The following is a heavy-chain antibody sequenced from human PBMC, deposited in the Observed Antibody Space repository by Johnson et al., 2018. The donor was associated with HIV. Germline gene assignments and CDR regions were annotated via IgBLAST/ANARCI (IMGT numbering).Heavy chain of an antibody. CDR3: TTDLGLEWSEGNDAFDI. V-gene: IGHV3-72*01. J-gene: IGHJ3*02. CDR1: GFIFSDHY. Sequence: VQLVESGGGLVQPGGSLRLSCAASGFIFSDHYMDWVRQGPGKGLEWVGRIRNKVNSYTTQYAASVKGSFTISRDDSKNLMYLQMKSLKTEDTAVYYCTTDLGLEWSEGNDAFDIWGQGTMVTVSS. D-gene: IGHD3-3*01. CDR2: IRNKVNSYTT.